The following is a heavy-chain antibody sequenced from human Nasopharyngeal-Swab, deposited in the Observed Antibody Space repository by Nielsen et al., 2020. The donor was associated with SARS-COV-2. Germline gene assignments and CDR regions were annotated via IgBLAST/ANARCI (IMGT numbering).Heavy chain of an antibody. J-gene: IGHJ4*02. CDR2: ISGDGGST. CDR1: GFTFDGYA. Sequence: GESLKISCAASGFTFDGYAMHWVRQAPGKGLEWVSLISGDGGSTYYADSVKGRFTISRDNSKNSLYLQMNSLRTEDTALYYCAKDIGDFWSGYTYYFDYWGQGTLVTVSS. CDR3: AKDIGDFWSGYTYYFDY. V-gene: IGHV3-43*02. D-gene: IGHD3-3*01.